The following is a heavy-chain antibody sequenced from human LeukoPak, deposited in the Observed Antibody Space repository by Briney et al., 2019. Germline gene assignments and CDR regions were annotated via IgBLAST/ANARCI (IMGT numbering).Heavy chain of an antibody. J-gene: IGHJ5*02. CDR2: IYHSGTT. Sequence: SQTLSLTCAVSGDSITSGGYSWSWIRQPPGKGLEWIGYIYHSGTTYYNPSLKSRVTISVDRSRNQFSLNLNSVTAADTAVYYCARGYSSGPFDPWGQGTLVTVSS. V-gene: IGHV4-30-2*01. CDR1: GDSITSGGYS. D-gene: IGHD3-10*01. CDR3: ARGYSSGPFDP.